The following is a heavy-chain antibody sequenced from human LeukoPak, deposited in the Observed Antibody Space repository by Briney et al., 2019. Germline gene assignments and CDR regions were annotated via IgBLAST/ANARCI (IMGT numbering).Heavy chain of an antibody. Sequence: GGSLRLSCAASGFTFSSYWMSWVRQAPGKGLEWVANIKEDGSEKFYVDSVKGRFTISRDNAKNSLYLQMNSLRAEDTAVYYCARGEMATILPFDYWGQGTLVTVSS. CDR1: GFTFSSYW. CDR3: ARGEMATILPFDY. V-gene: IGHV3-7*04. D-gene: IGHD5-24*01. CDR2: IKEDGSEK. J-gene: IGHJ4*02.